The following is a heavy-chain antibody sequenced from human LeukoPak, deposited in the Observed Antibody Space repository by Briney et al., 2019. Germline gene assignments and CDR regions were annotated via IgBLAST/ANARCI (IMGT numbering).Heavy chain of an antibody. V-gene: IGHV1-69*05. D-gene: IGHD2-15*01. CDR3: ARGSKVLVAATYD. J-gene: IGHJ4*02. Sequence: ASVKVSCKASGGTFSSYAISWVRQAPGQGLEWMGGIIPIFGTANYAQKFQGRVTITTDESTSTAYMELSSLRSEDTAVYYCARGSKVLVAATYDRGQGTLVTVSS. CDR2: IIPIFGTA. CDR1: GGTFSSYA.